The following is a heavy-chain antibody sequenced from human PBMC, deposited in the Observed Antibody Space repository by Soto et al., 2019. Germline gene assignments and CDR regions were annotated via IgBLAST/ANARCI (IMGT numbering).Heavy chain of an antibody. V-gene: IGHV3-48*01. Sequence: GGSLRLSCAASGFTFSSYSMNWVRQAPGKGLEWVSYISSRSSTIYYADSVKGRFTISRDNSKNTLYLQMNSLRAEDTAVYYCAKARAQYYDFWSGYPVDYWGQGTLVTVSS. J-gene: IGHJ4*02. CDR1: GFTFSSYS. D-gene: IGHD3-3*01. CDR2: ISSRSSTI. CDR3: AKARAQYYDFWSGYPVDY.